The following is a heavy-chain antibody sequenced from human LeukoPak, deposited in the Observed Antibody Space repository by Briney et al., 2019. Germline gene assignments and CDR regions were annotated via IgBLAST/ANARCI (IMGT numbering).Heavy chain of an antibody. CDR2: IYTSGST. J-gene: IGHJ3*02. D-gene: IGHD5-18*01. Sequence: SETLSLTCTVSGGSISSYYWSWIRQPAGKGLEWIGRIYTSGSTNYNPSLKSRVTISVDTSKNQFSLKLSSVTAADTAVYYCARGPARGYSYGLINAFDIWGQGTMVTVSS. CDR1: GGSISSYY. CDR3: ARGPARGYSYGLINAFDI. V-gene: IGHV4-4*07.